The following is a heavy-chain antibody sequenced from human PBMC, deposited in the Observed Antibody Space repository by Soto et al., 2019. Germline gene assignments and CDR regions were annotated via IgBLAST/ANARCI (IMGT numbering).Heavy chain of an antibody. V-gene: IGHV3-30-3*01. Sequence: GRSLRVSCAASGFTFSSYGMHWVRQAPGKGLEWVAVISYDGSNKYYADSVKGRFTIYRDNSKNTLYLQMNSLRAEYTAVYYCAKDSEPFTLAGVHDYYYGMDVWGQGTTVTVSS. CDR1: GFTFSSYG. CDR2: ISYDGSNK. J-gene: IGHJ6*02. CDR3: AKDSEPFTLAGVHDYYYGMDV.